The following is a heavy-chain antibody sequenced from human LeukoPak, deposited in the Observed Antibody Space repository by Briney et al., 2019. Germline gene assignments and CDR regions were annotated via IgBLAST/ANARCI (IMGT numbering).Heavy chain of an antibody. CDR2: IYHSGST. D-gene: IGHD3-22*01. CDR1: GGSISSSNW. J-gene: IGHJ4*02. V-gene: IGHV4-4*02. Sequence: SETLSLTCAVSGGSISSSNWWSWVRQPPGKGLEWIGEIYHSGSTNYNPSLKSRVTISVDTSKNQFSLKLTSVTAADTAVYYCAREYYGSSGYYNDYWGQGALVTVSS. CDR3: AREYYGSSGYYNDY.